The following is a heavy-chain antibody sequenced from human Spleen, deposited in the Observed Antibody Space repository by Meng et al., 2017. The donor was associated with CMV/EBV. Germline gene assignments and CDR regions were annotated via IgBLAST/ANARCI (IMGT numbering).Heavy chain of an antibody. CDR2: INPAGGRT. V-gene: IGHV1-2*02. CDR3: ARDGIRGVIFGVAMVTYGMDV. Sequence: ASVKVSCKTSGYTFTSYYIHWVRQAPGQGLEWMGVINPAGGRTSYAQKFQGRVTMTRDTSISTAYMELSRLRSDDTAVYYCARDGIRGVIFGVAMVTYGMDVWGQGTTVTVSS. D-gene: IGHD3-3*01. CDR1: GYTFTSYY. J-gene: IGHJ6*02.